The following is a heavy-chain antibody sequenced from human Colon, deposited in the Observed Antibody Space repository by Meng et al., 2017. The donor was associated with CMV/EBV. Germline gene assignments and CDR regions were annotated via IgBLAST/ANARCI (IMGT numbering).Heavy chain of an antibody. D-gene: IGHD2-2*01. CDR1: GFTFSSYR. CDR3: ARVLPAANAFDI. CDR2: ISSSSSYI. J-gene: IGHJ3*02. V-gene: IGHV3-21*01. Sequence: GGSLRLSCAASGFTFSSYRMNWVRQAPGKGLDWVSSISSSSSYIYYADSVKGRFTISRDNAKNSLYLQMNSLRAEDTAVYYCARVLPAANAFDIWGQGTMVTVSS.